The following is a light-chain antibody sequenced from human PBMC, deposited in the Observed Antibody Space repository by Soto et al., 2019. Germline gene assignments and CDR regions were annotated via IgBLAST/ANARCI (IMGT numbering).Light chain of an antibody. V-gene: IGLV2-8*01. J-gene: IGLJ2*01. CDR1: GSDVGGYNY. CDR2: DVN. Sequence: QSALTQPPSASGSPGQSVTISCTGTGSDVGGYNYVSWYQQHPGKAPKLIIYDVNKRPSGVPDRFSGSKSGNTASLTVSGLQAEDEADYYCGLFADSNILLFGGGTKVTVL. CDR3: GLFADSNILL.